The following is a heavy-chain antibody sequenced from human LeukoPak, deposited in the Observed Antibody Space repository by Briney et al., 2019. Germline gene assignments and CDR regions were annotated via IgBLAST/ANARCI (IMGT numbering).Heavy chain of an antibody. Sequence: GGSLRLSCAASGFTFSAYWMHWVRQVPGKGLVWVSRIHREGTTTIYADSVKGRFTISRDNGKNTLYLYMNSLRADDTAVYYCARDSDWLLFDYWGQGTLVTVSS. D-gene: IGHD3-9*01. CDR2: IHREGTTT. CDR1: GFTFSAYW. V-gene: IGHV3-74*01. CDR3: ARDSDWLLFDY. J-gene: IGHJ4*02.